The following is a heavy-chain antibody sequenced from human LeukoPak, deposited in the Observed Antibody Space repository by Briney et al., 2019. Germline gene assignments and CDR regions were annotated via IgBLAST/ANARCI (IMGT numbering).Heavy chain of an antibody. J-gene: IGHJ4*02. CDR2: ISAYNGNT. Sequence: ASVKVSCKASGYTFTNYGISWVRQAPGQGLEWMGWISAYNGNTNYAQQFQGRVTMTTDTSTSTAYMELRSLRSDDTAVYYCARVFRQQLVQPPGYWGQGTLVTVSS. D-gene: IGHD6-13*01. CDR1: GYTFTNYG. V-gene: IGHV1-18*01. CDR3: ARVFRQQLVQPPGY.